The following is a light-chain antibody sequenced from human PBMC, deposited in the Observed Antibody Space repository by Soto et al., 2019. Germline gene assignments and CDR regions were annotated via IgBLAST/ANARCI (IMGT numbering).Light chain of an antibody. V-gene: IGKV3-20*01. Sequence: EIVLTQSPGTLSLSPGERATLSCRASQSVSNNYLAWYQQKPGQAPRLLIYGASRRATGIPDRFSGSGSGTDFTLTISRLEPEHFAVYSCQQYGSSPLTFGGWTKVEIK. CDR1: QSVSNNY. J-gene: IGKJ4*01. CDR3: QQYGSSPLT. CDR2: GAS.